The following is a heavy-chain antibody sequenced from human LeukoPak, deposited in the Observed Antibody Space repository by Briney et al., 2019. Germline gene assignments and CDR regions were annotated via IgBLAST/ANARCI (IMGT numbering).Heavy chain of an antibody. V-gene: IGHV3-7*01. Sequence: GGSLRLSCAASGFTFSSYWMSWVRQAPGKGLEWVANIKPDGSEKYYVDSVKGRFTISRDSARNSLCLQMNSLGAEDTAVYFCARGGSLDVWGQGTTVTVSS. CDR3: ARGGSLDV. J-gene: IGHJ6*02. CDR2: IKPDGSEK. CDR1: GFTFSSYW.